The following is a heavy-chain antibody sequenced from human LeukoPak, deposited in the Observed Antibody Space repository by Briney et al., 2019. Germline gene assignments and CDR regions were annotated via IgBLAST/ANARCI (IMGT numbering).Heavy chain of an antibody. V-gene: IGHV3-7*05. D-gene: IGHD3-22*01. J-gene: IGHJ4*02. Sequence: PGGSLRLSCAASGFTFSSYWMTWVRQAPGEGREWVANIKLDGSEKYYVDSVKGRFTISRDNAKNSLYLQMNSLRADDTAVYYCARVWAYYYDSSGYIDYWGQGTLVTVSS. CDR1: GFTFSSYW. CDR2: IKLDGSEK. CDR3: ARVWAYYYDSSGYIDY.